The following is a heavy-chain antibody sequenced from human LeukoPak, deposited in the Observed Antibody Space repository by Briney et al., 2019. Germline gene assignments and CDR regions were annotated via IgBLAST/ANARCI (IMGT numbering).Heavy chain of an antibody. J-gene: IGHJ6*03. V-gene: IGHV1-18*01. CDR2: TSAYNGNT. D-gene: IGHD2-2*02. Sequence: ASVKVSCKASGYTFTSYGINWVRQAPGQGLEWMGWTSAYNGNTNYAQKLQGRVTMTTDTSTSTAYMELRSLRSDDTAVYYCARGPYCSSTSCYTTSYYYYMDVWGKGTTVTVSS. CDR1: GYTFTSYG. CDR3: ARGPYCSSTSCYTTSYYYYMDV.